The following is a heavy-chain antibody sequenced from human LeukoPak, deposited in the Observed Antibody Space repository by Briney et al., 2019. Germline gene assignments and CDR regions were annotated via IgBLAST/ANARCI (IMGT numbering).Heavy chain of an antibody. J-gene: IGHJ6*04. CDR1: GGSISSGGYY. V-gene: IGHV4-31*03. CDR2: IYYSGST. CDR3: ARDQYCSSTSCPSYYYYGMDV. Sequence: SQTLSLTCTVSGGSISSGGYYWSWIRQHPGKGLEWFGYIYYSGSTYYNPSLKSRVTISVDTSKNQFSLKLSSVTAADTAVYYCARDQYCSSTSCPSYYYYGMDVWGKGTTVTVSS. D-gene: IGHD2-2*01.